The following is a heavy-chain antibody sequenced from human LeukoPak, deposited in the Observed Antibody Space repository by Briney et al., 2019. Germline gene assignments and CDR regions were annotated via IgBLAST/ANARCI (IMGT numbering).Heavy chain of an antibody. D-gene: IGHD2-15*01. V-gene: IGHV3-33*01. CDR1: GFPFSSYV. CDR3: ARDFTNIRGGGYFDN. Sequence: PGGSLRLSCAASGFPFSSYVMHWLRQAPGKGLEWVAVICFDGGKIYYADSVKGRFTISRDNSKNTLYLQMNSLRAEDTAVYHCARDFTNIRGGGYFDNWGQGTLVTVSS. J-gene: IGHJ4*02. CDR2: ICFDGGKI.